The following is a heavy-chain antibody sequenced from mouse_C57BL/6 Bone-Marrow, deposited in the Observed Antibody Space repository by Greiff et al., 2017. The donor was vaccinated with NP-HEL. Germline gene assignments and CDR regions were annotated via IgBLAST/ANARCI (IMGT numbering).Heavy chain of an antibody. J-gene: IGHJ1*03. V-gene: IGHV5-9-1*02. CDR1: GFTFSSYA. CDR3: TRAPWRYGSSYNWYFDV. CDR2: ISSGGDYI. D-gene: IGHD1-1*01. Sequence: EVQRVESGEGLVKPGGSLKLSCAASGFTFSSYAMSWVRQTPEKRLAWVAYISSGGDYIYYADTVKGRFTISRDNARNTLYLQMSSLKSEDTAMYYCTRAPWRYGSSYNWYFDVWGTGTTVTVSS.